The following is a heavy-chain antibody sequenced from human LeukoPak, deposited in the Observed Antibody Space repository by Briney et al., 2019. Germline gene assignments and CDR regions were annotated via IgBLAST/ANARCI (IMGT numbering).Heavy chain of an antibody. J-gene: IGHJ4*02. V-gene: IGHV3-7*03. CDR3: ARDLAAAGHFDY. D-gene: IGHD6-13*01. CDR1: GFTFSSSW. CDR2: MKQDGSEK. Sequence: GGSLRLSCAASGFTFSSSWMSWVRQAPGKGLEWVANMKQDGSEKYYVDSVKGRFTISRDNAKNSLYLRMNSLRAEDTAVYYCARDLAAAGHFDYWGQGTLVTVSS.